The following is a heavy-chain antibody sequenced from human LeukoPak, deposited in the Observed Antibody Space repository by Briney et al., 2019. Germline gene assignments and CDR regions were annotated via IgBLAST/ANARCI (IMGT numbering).Heavy chain of an antibody. CDR2: IYYSGST. CDR3: AREGPGRGYDFWSGYYLNWFDP. Sequence: PSETLSLTCTVSGGSISSGGYSWSWIRQPPGKGLEWIGYIYYSGSTYYNPSLKSRVTISVDTSKNQFSLKLSSVTAADTAVYYCAREGPGRGYDFWSGYYLNWFDPWGQGTLATVSS. J-gene: IGHJ5*02. D-gene: IGHD3-3*01. CDR1: GGSISSGGYS. V-gene: IGHV4-30-4*07.